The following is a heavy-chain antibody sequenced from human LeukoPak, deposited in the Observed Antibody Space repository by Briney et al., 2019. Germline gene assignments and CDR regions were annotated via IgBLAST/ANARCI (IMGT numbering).Heavy chain of an antibody. CDR2: IYYSGST. CDR1: GGSISGYY. V-gene: IGHV4-59*12. J-gene: IGHJ4*02. D-gene: IGHD2-15*01. CDR3: ARETVVAATPFDY. Sequence: SETLSLTCTVSGGSISGYYWSWIRQRPGKGLERIGSIYYSGSTYYNPSLKSRVTISVDTSKNQFSLKLSSVTAADTAVYYCARETVVAATPFDYWGQETLVTVSS.